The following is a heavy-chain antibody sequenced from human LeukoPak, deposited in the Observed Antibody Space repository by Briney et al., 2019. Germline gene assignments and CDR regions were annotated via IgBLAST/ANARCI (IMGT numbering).Heavy chain of an antibody. CDR3: AGGSSATYYYYYGMDV. V-gene: IGHV3-23*01. CDR1: GFTFSSYA. Sequence: GGSLRLSCAASGFTFSSYAMSWVRQAPGKGLEWVSAISGSGSSTYYADSVKGRFTISRDNSKNTLYLQMNSLRAEDTAVYYCAGGSSATYYYYYGMDVWGQGTTVTVSS. D-gene: IGHD2-15*01. CDR2: ISGSGSST. J-gene: IGHJ6*02.